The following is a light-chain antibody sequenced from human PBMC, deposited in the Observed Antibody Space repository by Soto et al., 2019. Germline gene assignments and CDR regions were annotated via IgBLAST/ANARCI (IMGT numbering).Light chain of an antibody. CDR2: EVS. CDR1: SSDVGGYNY. Sequence: QSVLTQPAFVSGSPGQSITISCTGTSSDVGGYNYVSWYQQHPDKAPKLMIYEVSNRPSGVSNRFSGSKSGNTASLTISGLQAEDEADYYCSSYTSSSTLVFGGGTKLTVL. CDR3: SSYTSSSTLV. J-gene: IGLJ2*01. V-gene: IGLV2-14*01.